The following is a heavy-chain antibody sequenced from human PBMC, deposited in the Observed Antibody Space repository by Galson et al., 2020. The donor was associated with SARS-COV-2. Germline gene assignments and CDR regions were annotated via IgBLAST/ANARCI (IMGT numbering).Heavy chain of an antibody. CDR3: TKGEGYCSGSCCYQIDY. V-gene: IGHV3-21*01. CDR1: GFTFSRHT. CDR2: ISSSSTFV. J-gene: IGHJ4*02. D-gene: IGHD2-15*01. Sequence: NSGGSLRLSCAASGFTFSRHTINWVRQAPGKGLEWVSPISSSSTFVYYADSVKGRFTISRDNAKNSLYLQMNSLRAEDTPMYYCTKGEGYCSGSCCYQIDYWGQGTLVTVSS.